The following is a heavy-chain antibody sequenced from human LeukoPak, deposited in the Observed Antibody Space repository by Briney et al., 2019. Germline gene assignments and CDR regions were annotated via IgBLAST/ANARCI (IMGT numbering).Heavy chain of an antibody. J-gene: IGHJ6*02. V-gene: IGHV3-23*01. D-gene: IGHD3-10*01. Sequence: GGPLRLSCAASGFTFSSYAMSWVRQAPGKGLEWVSAISGSGGSTYYADSVKGRFTISRDNSKNTLYLQMNSLRAEDTAVYYCAKRKATMVRGVNYYYGMDVWGQGTTVTVSS. CDR2: ISGSGGST. CDR1: GFTFSSYA. CDR3: AKRKATMVRGVNYYYGMDV.